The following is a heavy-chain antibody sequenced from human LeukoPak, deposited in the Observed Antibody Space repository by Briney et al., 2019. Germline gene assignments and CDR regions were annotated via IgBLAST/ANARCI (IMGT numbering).Heavy chain of an antibody. D-gene: IGHD3-16*02. J-gene: IGHJ3*02. V-gene: IGHV3-21*01. CDR3: ARAQRMITFGGVIVTDAFDI. CDR1: GFTFSSYS. Sequence: GGSLRLSCAASGFTFSSYSMNWVRQAPGKGLEWVSSISSSSSYIYYADSVKGRFTISRDNAKNSLYLQMNSLRAEDTAVYYCARAQRMITFGGVIVTDAFDIWGQGTMVTVSS. CDR2: ISSSSSYI.